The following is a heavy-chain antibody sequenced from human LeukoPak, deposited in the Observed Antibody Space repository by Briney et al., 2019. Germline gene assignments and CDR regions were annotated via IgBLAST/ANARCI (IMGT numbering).Heavy chain of an antibody. CDR2: IKQDGSDQ. Sequence: GXSLRLSCAASGFTFSNYWMTWVRQAPGKGPEWVATIKQDGSDQYYVDSVKGRFTIPRDNAKNSLYLQMNSLGAEDTAVYYCGRITMRWGDYWGQGTLVTVSS. CDR1: GFTFSNYW. D-gene: IGHD5-24*01. CDR3: GRITMRWGDY. V-gene: IGHV3-7*01. J-gene: IGHJ4*02.